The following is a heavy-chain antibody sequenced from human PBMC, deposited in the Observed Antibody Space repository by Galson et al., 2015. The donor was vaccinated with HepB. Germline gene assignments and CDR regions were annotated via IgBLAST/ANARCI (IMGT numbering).Heavy chain of an antibody. Sequence: SVKVSCKASIYTTYYMHWVRQAPGQGLEWMGGVNPSSGNTGYAQKFQGRVTMTRNTSTSTAYMELSSLRSEDTAVYYCARVGDSGWYILALAQYYYYGMDVWGQGTTVTVSS. CDR3: ARVGDSGWYILALAQYYYYGMDV. CDR2: VNPSSGNT. D-gene: IGHD6-19*01. J-gene: IGHJ6*02. V-gene: IGHV1-46*01. CDR1: IYTTYY.